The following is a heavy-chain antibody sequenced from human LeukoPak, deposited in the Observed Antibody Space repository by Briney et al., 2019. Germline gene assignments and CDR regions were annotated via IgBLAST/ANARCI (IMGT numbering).Heavy chain of an antibody. CDR3: TTVGAYGSGSELDY. CDR2: IKSKTDGGTT. Sequence: GGPLRLSCAASGFTFSNAWMSWVRQAPGKGLEWVGRIKSKTDGGTTDYAAPVKGRFTISRDDSKNTLYLQMNSLKTEDTAVYYCTTVGAYGSGSELDYWGQGTLVTVSS. CDR1: GFTFSNAW. J-gene: IGHJ4*02. V-gene: IGHV3-15*01. D-gene: IGHD3-10*01.